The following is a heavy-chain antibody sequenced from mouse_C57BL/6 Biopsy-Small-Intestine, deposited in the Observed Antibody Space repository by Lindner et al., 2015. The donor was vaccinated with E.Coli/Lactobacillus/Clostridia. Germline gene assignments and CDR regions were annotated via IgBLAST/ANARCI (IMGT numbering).Heavy chain of an antibody. J-gene: IGHJ3*01. D-gene: IGHD2-2*01. Sequence: VQLQESGTELVRPGASVKLSCTASGFNIKDDYMHWVKQRPEQGLDWIGWIDPENGDTKYASKFKGKATFTTDTSSNTAYLQLSSLTSEDTAVYYCTRGYGLAYWGQGTLVTVSA. CDR3: TRGYGLAY. CDR2: IDPENGDT. V-gene: IGHV14-4*01. CDR1: GFNIKDDY.